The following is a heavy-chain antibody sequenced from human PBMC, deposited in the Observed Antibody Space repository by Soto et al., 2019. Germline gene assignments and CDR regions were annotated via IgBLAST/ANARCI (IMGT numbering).Heavy chain of an antibody. D-gene: IGHD2-2*01. CDR3: AKDRGGDCPDNSCYFGADY. J-gene: IGHJ4*02. V-gene: IGHV3-30*18. Sequence: GSLRLSCVGSGFTFSSYGMHWVRQAPGKGLECVAVISDTGSSHYYAASVEGRFTISRENSKNTLSLHMDRLRVEDTTVYYCAKDRGGDCPDNSCYFGADYWGPGTPVTVSS. CDR1: GFTFSSYG. CDR2: ISDTGSSH.